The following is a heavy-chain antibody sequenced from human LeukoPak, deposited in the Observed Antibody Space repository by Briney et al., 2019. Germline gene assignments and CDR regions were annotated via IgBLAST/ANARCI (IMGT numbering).Heavy chain of an antibody. D-gene: IGHD3-3*01. J-gene: IGHJ4*02. V-gene: IGHV4-30-2*01. CDR3: ARATIFGVATA. Sequence: PSQTLSLTCTVSGGSISSGGYYWSWIRQPPGKGLEWIGYIYHSGSTYYNPSLKSRVTISVDRSKNQFSLKLSSVTAADTAVYYCARATIFGVATAWGQGTLVTVSS. CDR1: GGSISSGGYY. CDR2: IYHSGST.